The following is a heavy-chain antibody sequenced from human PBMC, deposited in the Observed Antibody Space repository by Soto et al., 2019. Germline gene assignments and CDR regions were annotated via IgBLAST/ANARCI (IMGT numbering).Heavy chain of an antibody. D-gene: IGHD4-17*01. CDR2: IYYSGST. Sequence: QVQLQESGPGLVKPSQTLSLTCTVSGGSISSGGYYWNWIRQHLGKGLEWIGYIYYSGSTYYNPSLKRRVIISVDTSKNQFSLKLSSVTAADTAVYYCARIKLYYGDYSDWGQGTLVTVPS. CDR1: GGSISSGGYY. CDR3: ARIKLYYGDYSD. V-gene: IGHV4-31*03. J-gene: IGHJ4*02.